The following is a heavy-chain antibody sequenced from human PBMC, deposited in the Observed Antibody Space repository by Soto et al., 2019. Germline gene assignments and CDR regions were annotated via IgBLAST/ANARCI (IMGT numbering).Heavy chain of an antibody. CDR2: INTGNGNT. Sequence: QVQLVQSGAEVKKPGASVKVSCKASGITYTTYAIHWVRQAPGQGLEWMGWINTGNGNTRYSQRFHGRLTLTTDTSASTAYIDFSSLTSDGTAVYYYARAISGYVNWGQRTLITVAS. D-gene: IGHD5-12*01. J-gene: IGHJ4*02. CDR3: ARAISGYVN. CDR1: GITYTTYA. V-gene: IGHV1-3*04.